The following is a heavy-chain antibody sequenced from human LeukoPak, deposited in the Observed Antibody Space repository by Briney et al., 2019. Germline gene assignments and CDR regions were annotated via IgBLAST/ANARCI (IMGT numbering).Heavy chain of an antibody. J-gene: IGHJ4*02. Sequence: PGGSLRLSCAPSGFTFCVYYTSWIRHAPRKGLEWGSYIRSSGSTISYAHPVRGRSPIRRDNAKNSLYLKTNSLRAEDTAVYYCAGETRVRLTDYWGQGILVTVSS. D-gene: IGHD2-21*01. CDR3: AGETRVRLTDY. CDR2: IRSSGSTI. CDR1: GFTFCVYY. V-gene: IGHV3-11*04.